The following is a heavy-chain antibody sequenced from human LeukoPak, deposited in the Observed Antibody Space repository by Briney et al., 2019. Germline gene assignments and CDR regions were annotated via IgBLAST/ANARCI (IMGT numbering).Heavy chain of an antibody. CDR3: ARGGGLDV. D-gene: IGHD3-16*01. CDR1: GSTVSSNY. J-gene: IGHJ6*02. V-gene: IGHV3-7*03. CDR2: INHNGNVN. Sequence: GGSLRLSCIASGSTVSSNYMTWARQAPGKGLEWVASINHNGNVNYYVDSVKGRFTISRDNAKNSLYLQMSNLRAEDTAVYFCARGGGLDVWGQGATVTVSS.